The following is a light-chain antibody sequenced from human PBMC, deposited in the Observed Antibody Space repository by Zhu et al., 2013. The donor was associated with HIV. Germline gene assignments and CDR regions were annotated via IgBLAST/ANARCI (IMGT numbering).Light chain of an antibody. CDR2: KVS. J-gene: IGKJ1*01. CDR3: MQGTHWPPL. V-gene: IGKV2-30*02. Sequence: DVVMTQSPLSLPVTLGQPASISCRSSQSLVHSDGNTYLNWFQQRPGQSPRRLIYKVSNRDSGVPDRFSGSGSGTDFTLKISRVEAEDVGVYYCMQGTHWPPLFGQGTKVEIK. CDR1: QSLVHSDGNTY.